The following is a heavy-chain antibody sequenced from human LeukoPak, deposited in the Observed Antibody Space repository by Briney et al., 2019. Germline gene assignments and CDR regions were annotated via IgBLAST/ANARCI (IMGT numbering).Heavy chain of an antibody. Sequence: GGSLRLSCAASGFTFSSYGMHWVRQAPGKGLEWVAVIWYDGSNKYYADSVKGRFTISRDNSKNTLYLQMNSLRAEDTAVYYCANGLLTGYYGMDVWGQGTTVTVSS. D-gene: IGHD3-9*01. CDR1: GFTFSSYG. CDR3: ANGLLTGYYGMDV. J-gene: IGHJ6*02. V-gene: IGHV3-30*02. CDR2: IWYDGSNK.